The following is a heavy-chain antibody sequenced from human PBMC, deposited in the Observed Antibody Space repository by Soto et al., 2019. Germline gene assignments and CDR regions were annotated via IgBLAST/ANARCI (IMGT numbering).Heavy chain of an antibody. CDR2: ISWNSGSI. CDR1: GFTFDDYA. CDR3: AKEGKPSQYSFVHYYYMDV. D-gene: IGHD6-6*01. J-gene: IGHJ6*03. V-gene: IGHV3-9*01. Sequence: GGSLRLSCAASGFTFDDYAMHWVRQAPGKGLEWVSGISWNSGSIGYADSVKGRFTISRDNAKNSLYLQMNSLRAEDTALYYCAKEGKPSQYSFVHYYYMDVWGKGTTVTVSS.